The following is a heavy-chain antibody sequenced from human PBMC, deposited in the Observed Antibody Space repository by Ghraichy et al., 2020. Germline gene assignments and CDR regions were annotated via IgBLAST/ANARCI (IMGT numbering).Heavy chain of an antibody. CDR2: ISSGSRTI. CDR3: ARGVEGLALYYYFYGMDV. J-gene: IGHJ6*02. V-gene: IGHV3-48*02. Sequence: GEYLNISCAASGFTFSYYSMNWVRQAPGKGLEWVSYISSGSRTIYYADSVKGRLTISRDNAKNSLYLQMNSLRDEDTAVYYCARGVEGLALYYYFYGMDVWGQGTTVTVSS. CDR1: GFTFSYYS.